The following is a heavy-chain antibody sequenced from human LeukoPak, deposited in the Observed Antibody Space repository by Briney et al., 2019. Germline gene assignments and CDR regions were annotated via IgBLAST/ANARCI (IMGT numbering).Heavy chain of an antibody. CDR2: IYYSGNT. CDR3: ARQTGSGLFILP. D-gene: IGHD3/OR15-3a*01. CDR1: GVSISSSNSY. V-gene: IGHV4-39*01. Sequence: SETLSLTCTVSGVSISSSNSYWGWIRQPPWKVLEWIGSIYYSGNTYYNSSLKSQVSISIYTSKTQFSLRLTSVTAAERAVYYCARQTGSGLFILPGGQGTLVTVSS. J-gene: IGHJ4*02.